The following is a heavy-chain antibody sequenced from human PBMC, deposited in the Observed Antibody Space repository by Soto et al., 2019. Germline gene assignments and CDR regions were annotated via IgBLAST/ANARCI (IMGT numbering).Heavy chain of an antibody. J-gene: IGHJ5*02. CDR3: ARGTTDYDFWSGYYSRYNWFDP. Sequence: QVQLVQSGAEVKKPGASVKVSCKASGYTFTSYGISWVRQAPGQGLEWMGWISAYNGNTNYAQKLQGRVTMTSDTSTRTAYMELRSMRSDDTAVYYCARGTTDYDFWSGYYSRYNWFDPWGQGTLVTVSS. D-gene: IGHD3-3*01. CDR2: ISAYNGNT. V-gene: IGHV1-18*01. CDR1: GYTFTSYG.